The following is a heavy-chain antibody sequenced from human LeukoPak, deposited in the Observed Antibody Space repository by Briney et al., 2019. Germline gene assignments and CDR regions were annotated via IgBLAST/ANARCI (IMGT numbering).Heavy chain of an antibody. Sequence: GESLKISCKGSGYPFTSYWIGWVRQTPGKGLEWMGIIDPGVSDTRCSPSFQGQVTISADKSISTSSLQWSSLKPSDTAMYYCARSPYCGRYSYFDYWGQGTLVTVSS. CDR2: IDPGVSDT. CDR1: GYPFTSYW. J-gene: IGHJ4*02. D-gene: IGHD1-26*01. V-gene: IGHV5-51*01. CDR3: ARSPYCGRYSYFDY.